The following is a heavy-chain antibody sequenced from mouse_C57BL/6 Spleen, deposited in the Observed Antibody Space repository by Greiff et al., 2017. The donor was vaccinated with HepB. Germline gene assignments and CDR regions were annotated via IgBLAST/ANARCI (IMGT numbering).Heavy chain of an antibody. CDR1: GYTFTSYW. J-gene: IGHJ1*03. D-gene: IGHD2-1*01. CDR2: IYPSDSET. V-gene: IGHV1-61*01. CDR3: ARYYYGNYGYFDV. Sequence: QVQLQQPGAELVRPGSSVKLSCKASGYTFTSYWMDWVKQRPGQGLEWIGNIYPSDSETHYNQKFKDKATVTVDKSSITAYMQRSSLTSEESAVYYCARYYYGNYGYFDVWGTGTTVTVSS.